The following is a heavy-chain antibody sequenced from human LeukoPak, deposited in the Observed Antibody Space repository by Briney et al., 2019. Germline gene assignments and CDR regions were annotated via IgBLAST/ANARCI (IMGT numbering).Heavy chain of an antibody. CDR2: IIPIFGTA. V-gene: IGHV1-69*13. CDR3: ARVRYLDYDFWSGFDYFDY. CDR1: GYTFTSYG. J-gene: IGHJ4*02. D-gene: IGHD3-3*01. Sequence: SVKVSCKASGYTFTSYGISWVRQAPGQGLEWMGGIIPIFGTANYAQKFQGRVTTTADESTSTAYMELSSLRSEDTAVYYCARVRYLDYDFWSGFDYFDYWGQGTLVTVSS.